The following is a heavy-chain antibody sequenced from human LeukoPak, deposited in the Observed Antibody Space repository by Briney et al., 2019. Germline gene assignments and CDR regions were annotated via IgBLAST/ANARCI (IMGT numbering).Heavy chain of an antibody. D-gene: IGHD3-10*01. CDR3: ASMVRGAALDY. CDR2: IYYSGST. CDR1: GASISSYY. V-gene: IGHV4-59*08. Sequence: PSETLSLTCPVSGASISSYYWSWIRQPPGRGLEWIGYIYYSGSTNYNPSLKSRVTISVDTSKNQFSLKLSSVTAADTAVYYCASMVRGAALDYWGQGTLVTVSS. J-gene: IGHJ4*02.